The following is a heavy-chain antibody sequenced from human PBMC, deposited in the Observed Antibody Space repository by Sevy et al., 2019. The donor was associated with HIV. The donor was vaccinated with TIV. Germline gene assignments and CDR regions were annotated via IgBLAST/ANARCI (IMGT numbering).Heavy chain of an antibody. V-gene: IGHV3-23*01. D-gene: IGHD2-15*01. Sequence: GESLKISCAASGFTFSSYAMRWVRQAPGKGLEWVSAISGSGGSTYHADSVKGRFTISRDNSKNTLYLQMNSLRAEDTAVYYCAKDRYCSGGSCYVSEYFQHWGQGTLVTVSS. CDR1: GFTFSSYA. CDR3: AKDRYCSGGSCYVSEYFQH. CDR2: ISGSGGST. J-gene: IGHJ1*01.